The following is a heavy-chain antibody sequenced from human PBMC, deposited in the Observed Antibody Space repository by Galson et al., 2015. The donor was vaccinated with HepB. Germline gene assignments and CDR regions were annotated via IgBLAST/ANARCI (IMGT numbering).Heavy chain of an antibody. CDR2: ISWNSGSI. V-gene: IGHV3-9*01. J-gene: IGHJ3*02. CDR1: GFTFDDYA. CDR3: AKDISHYYDSRGAFDI. Sequence: SLRLSCAASGFTFDDYAMHWVRQAPGKGLEWVSGISWNSGSIGYADSVKGRFTISRDNAKNSLYLQMNSLRAEDTALYYCAKDISHYYDSRGAFDIWGQGTMVTVSS. D-gene: IGHD3-22*01.